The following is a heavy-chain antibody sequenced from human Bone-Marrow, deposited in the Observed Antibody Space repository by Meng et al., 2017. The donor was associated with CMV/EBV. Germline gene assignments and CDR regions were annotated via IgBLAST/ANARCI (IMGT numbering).Heavy chain of an antibody. D-gene: IGHD1-26*01. CDR2: INEDGRIT. CDR1: GFTFSNYW. CDR3: ARDLSGSRDY. Sequence: EVTLVGSGGGLIQPGGSLRLSCEDSGFTFSNYWMHWVRQVPGEGLVWVSRINEDGRITSYADSVKGRFTISRDNARNTLYLQMNRLRADDSAVYYCARDLSGSRDYWGRGTLVTVSS. J-gene: IGHJ4*02. V-gene: IGHV3-74*01.